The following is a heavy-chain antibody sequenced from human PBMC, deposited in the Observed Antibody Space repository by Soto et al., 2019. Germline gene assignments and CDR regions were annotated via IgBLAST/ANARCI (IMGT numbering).Heavy chain of an antibody. CDR2: IYYSGST. V-gene: IGHV4-31*03. D-gene: IGHD3-22*01. CDR1: VGSISSGGYY. Sequence: PSETLSLTCTVSVGSISSGGYYWSWIRQHPGKGLEWIGYIYYSGSTYYNPSLKSRVTISVDTSKNQFSLKLSSVTAADTAVYYCAGRPYDSSGYYLYWGQGTLVTVSS. J-gene: IGHJ4*02. CDR3: AGRPYDSSGYYLY.